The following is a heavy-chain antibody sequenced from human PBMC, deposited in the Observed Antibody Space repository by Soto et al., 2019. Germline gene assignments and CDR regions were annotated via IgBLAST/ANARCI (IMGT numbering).Heavy chain of an antibody. CDR3: ARDSYGVDY. V-gene: IGHV3-33*01. CDR1: GFTFSSYG. CDR2: IWYDGSNK. J-gene: IGHJ4*02. Sequence: QVQLVESGGGVVQPGRSLRLSCAASGFTFSSYGMHWVRQAPGKGLEWVAVIWYDGSNKYYADSVKGRFTISRDDSKNTLYLQMNSLRAEDTAVYYCARDSYGVDYWGQGTLVTVSS. D-gene: IGHD1-26*01.